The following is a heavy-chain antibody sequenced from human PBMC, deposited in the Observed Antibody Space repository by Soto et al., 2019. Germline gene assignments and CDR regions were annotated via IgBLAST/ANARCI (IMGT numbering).Heavy chain of an antibody. V-gene: IGHV1-69*02. CDR2: IIPILGIA. CDR1: GGTFSSYT. J-gene: IGHJ5*02. D-gene: IGHD3-10*01. Sequence: GASVKVSCKASGGTFSSYTISWVRQAPGQGLEWMGRIIPILGIANYAQKSQGRVTITADKSTSTAYMELSSLRSEDTAVYYCARYMVERGFWFDPWGQGTLVTVSS. CDR3: ARYMVERGFWFDP.